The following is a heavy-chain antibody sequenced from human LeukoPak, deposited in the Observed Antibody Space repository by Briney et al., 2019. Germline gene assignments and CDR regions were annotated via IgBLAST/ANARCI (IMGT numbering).Heavy chain of an antibody. J-gene: IGHJ6*02. CDR3: TRHDVVAVMGHGMAV. CDR2: ISQNGIP. D-gene: IGHD3-16*01. Sequence: SETPSLTCTVSGASIGSYYWSWMRQPPGKGLEWIGFISQNGIPHYTASLKSRVTISRDTSENQVSLILSSVTAADTAVYYCTRHDVVAVMGHGMAVWGQGTTVTVSS. V-gene: IGHV4-59*08. CDR1: GASIGSYY.